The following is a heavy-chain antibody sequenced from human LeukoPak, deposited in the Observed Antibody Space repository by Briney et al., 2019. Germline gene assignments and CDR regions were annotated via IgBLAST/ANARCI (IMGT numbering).Heavy chain of an antibody. V-gene: IGHV1-3*01. J-gene: IGHJ5*02. CDR2: INAGNGNT. D-gene: IGHD2-2*01. Sequence: ASVKVSCKASGYTFTSYAMHWVRRAPGQRLEWMGWINAGNGNTKYSQKFQGRVTITRDTSASTAYMELSSLRSEDTAVYYCARSDIVVVPAATPDNWFDPWGQGTLVTVSS. CDR3: ARSDIVVVPAATPDNWFDP. CDR1: GYTFTSYA.